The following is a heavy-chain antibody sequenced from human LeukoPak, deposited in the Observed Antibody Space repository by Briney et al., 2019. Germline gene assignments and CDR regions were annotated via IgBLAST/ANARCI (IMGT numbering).Heavy chain of an antibody. J-gene: IGHJ5*02. CDR1: GFTFTSYA. CDR2: ISAGTAGT. CDR3: ARASGLRSFTLIS. V-gene: IGHV3-23*01. D-gene: IGHD3-3*01. Sequence: GGSLRLSCAASGFTFTSYAMNWVRQAPGKGLEWVSRISAGTAGTYYADSVKGRFTISRDNSKNTLYLQMNSLRAEDTAVYYCARASGLRSFTLISWGLGTLVTVSS.